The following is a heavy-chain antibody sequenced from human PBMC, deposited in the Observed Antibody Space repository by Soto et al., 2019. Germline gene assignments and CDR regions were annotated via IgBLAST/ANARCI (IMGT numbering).Heavy chain of an antibody. D-gene: IGHD2-15*01. CDR3: ARGSLGYCSGGSCLGFDY. Sequence: QEQLVESGGGVVQPGRSLRLSCAASGFTFSSYAMHWVRQAPGKGQEWVAVISYDGSNKYYADSVKGRFTISRDNSKNTLYLQMNSLRAEDTAVYYCARGSLGYCSGGSCLGFDYWGQGTLVTVSS. CDR1: GFTFSSYA. V-gene: IGHV3-30-3*01. J-gene: IGHJ4*02. CDR2: ISYDGSNK.